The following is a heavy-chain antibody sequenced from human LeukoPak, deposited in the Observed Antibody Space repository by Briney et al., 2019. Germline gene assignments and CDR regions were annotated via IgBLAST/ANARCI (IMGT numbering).Heavy chain of an antibody. Sequence: GGSLRLSCAVSGFTFSNYGMHWVRQPPGKGLEWATFIWYDGSIQFYADSVNGRFAISRDNSKNTGYLQMNRLRAEDTAVYYCARVGGSYYEGFDYWGQGTLVTVSS. CDR2: IWYDGSIQ. CDR1: GFTFSNYG. CDR3: ARVGGSYYEGFDY. J-gene: IGHJ4*02. D-gene: IGHD1-26*01. V-gene: IGHV3-30*02.